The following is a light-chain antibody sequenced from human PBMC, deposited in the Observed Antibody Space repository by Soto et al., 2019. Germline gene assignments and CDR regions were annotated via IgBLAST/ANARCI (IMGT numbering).Light chain of an antibody. J-gene: IGKJ2*01. CDR3: QQYNNWPYT. Sequence: EIVMTQSPATLSVSPGGSATLSCRASQHVSSNFAWYRQKPGQAPTLLIYRASTRATGIPARFSGSGSGTEFTLPISSLQSEDYAVYYCQQYNNWPYTFGQGTKLEIK. CDR2: RAS. V-gene: IGKV3-15*01. CDR1: QHVSSN.